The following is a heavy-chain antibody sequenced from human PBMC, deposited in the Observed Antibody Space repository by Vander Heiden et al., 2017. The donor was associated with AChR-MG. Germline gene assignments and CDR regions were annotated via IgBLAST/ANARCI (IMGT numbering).Heavy chain of an antibody. D-gene: IGHD2-2*02. J-gene: IGHJ6*02. CDR2: IIPIFGTA. CDR1: GGTFSSYA. CDR3: ARDIVVVPAAIIYYGMDV. Sequence: QVQLVQSGAEVKKPGSSVKVSCKASGGTFSSYAISWVRQAPGQGLEWMGGIIPIFGTANYAQKFQGRVTITADESTSTAYMELSSLRSEDTAVYYCARDIVVVPAAIIYYGMDVWGQGTTVTVSS. V-gene: IGHV1-69*01.